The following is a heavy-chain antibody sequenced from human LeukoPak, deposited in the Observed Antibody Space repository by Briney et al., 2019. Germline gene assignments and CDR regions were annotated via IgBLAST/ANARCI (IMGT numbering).Heavy chain of an antibody. J-gene: IGHJ3*02. V-gene: IGHV3-23*01. D-gene: IGHD6-13*01. CDR1: GFTFSSYA. Sequence: GGSLRLSCAASGFTFSSYAMSWVRQAPGKGLEWVSAISGGGGSTYYADSVKGRFTISRDNSKNTLYMQMNSLRAEDTAVYYCAKHRGITAAGPDAFDIWGQGTMVTVSS. CDR3: AKHRGITAAGPDAFDI. CDR2: ISGGGGST.